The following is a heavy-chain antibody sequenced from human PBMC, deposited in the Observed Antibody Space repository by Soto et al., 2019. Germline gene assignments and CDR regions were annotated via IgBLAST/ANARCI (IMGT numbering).Heavy chain of an antibody. CDR1: GFTFSSYS. CDR3: ARDWGSEYSCYDANFDY. D-gene: IGHD5-12*01. Sequence: EVQLVESGGGLVKPGGSLRLSCAASGFTFSSYSMNWVRQAPGKGLEWVSSISSSSSYIYYADSVKGRFTISRDNAKNSLYLQMNSLRAEDTAVYYCARDWGSEYSCYDANFDYWGQGTLVTVSS. J-gene: IGHJ4*02. CDR2: ISSSSSYI. V-gene: IGHV3-21*01.